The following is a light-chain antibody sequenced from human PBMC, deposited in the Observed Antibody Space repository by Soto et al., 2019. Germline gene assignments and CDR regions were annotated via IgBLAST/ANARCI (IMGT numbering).Light chain of an antibody. V-gene: IGKV3-11*01. CDR2: DAS. J-gene: IGKJ1*01. CDR1: QSVSTY. Sequence: EIVLTQSPATLSLSPGERATLSCRASQSVSTYLAWYQRRPGQAPRLLIYDASNRAIGIPTRSSGSGSGAVFILTSSIQDPEDLAVYYCQQRNDWWTFGQGTKVEVK. CDR3: QQRNDWWT.